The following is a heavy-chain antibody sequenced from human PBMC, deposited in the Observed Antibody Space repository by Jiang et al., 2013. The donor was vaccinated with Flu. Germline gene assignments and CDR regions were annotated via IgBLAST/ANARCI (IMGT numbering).Heavy chain of an antibody. Sequence: GAEVKKPGSSVKVSCKASGGTFSSYAISWVRQAPGQGLEWMGGIIPIFGTANYAQKFQGRVTITADESTSTAYMELSSLRSEDTAVYYCARDVDYYDSSGFREWYFDLWGRGTLVTVSS. CDR1: GGTFSSYA. CDR3: ARDVDYYDSSGFREWYFDL. J-gene: IGHJ2*01. D-gene: IGHD3-22*01. CDR2: IIPIFGTA. V-gene: IGHV1-69*01.